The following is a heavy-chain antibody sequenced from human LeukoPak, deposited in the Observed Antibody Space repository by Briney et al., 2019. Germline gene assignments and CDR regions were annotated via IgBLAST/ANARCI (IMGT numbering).Heavy chain of an antibody. CDR1: GGSISSYY. Sequence: PSETLSLTCTVSGGSISSYYWSWIRQPPGKGLEWIGYIYYSGSTNYNPSLKSRVTISVDTSKNQFSLKLSSVTAADTAVYYCARGGRYGDHRRTLDYWGQGTLVTVSS. V-gene: IGHV4-59*12. D-gene: IGHD4-17*01. CDR2: IYYSGST. J-gene: IGHJ4*02. CDR3: ARGGRYGDHRRTLDY.